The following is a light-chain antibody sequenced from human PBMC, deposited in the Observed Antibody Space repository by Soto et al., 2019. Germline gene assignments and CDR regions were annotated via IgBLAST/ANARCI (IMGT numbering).Light chain of an antibody. Sequence: EIVMTQSPATLSVSPGERATLSCRASQSVSSNLVWYQQKSGQAPRLLIYDASSRATGIPDRFSGSGSGTDFTLTISRLEPEDFAVYYCQQYGTSLITFGQGTRLENK. V-gene: IGKV3-20*01. CDR3: QQYGTSLIT. J-gene: IGKJ5*01. CDR2: DAS. CDR1: QSVSSN.